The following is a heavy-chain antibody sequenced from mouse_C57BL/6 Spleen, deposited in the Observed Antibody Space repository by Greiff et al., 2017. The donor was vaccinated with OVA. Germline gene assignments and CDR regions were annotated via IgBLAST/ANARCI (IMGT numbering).Heavy chain of an antibody. V-gene: IGHV1-82*01. D-gene: IGHD1-1*01. CDR2: IYPGAGDT. CDR1: GYAFSSSW. Sequence: VMLVESGPELVKPGASVKISCKASGYAFSSSWMNWVKQRPGQGLEWIGRIYPGAGDTNYNGKFKGKATLTAAKSSSTAYMQLSSLTSEDSAVYFCARSYYGSPYYFDYWGQGTTLTVSS. CDR3: ARSYYGSPYYFDY. J-gene: IGHJ2*01.